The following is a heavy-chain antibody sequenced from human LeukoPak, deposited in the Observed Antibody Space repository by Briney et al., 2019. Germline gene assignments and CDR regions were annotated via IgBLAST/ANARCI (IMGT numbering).Heavy chain of an antibody. CDR3: ARDKYQLPYEIDY. Sequence: ASVKVSCRASGYAFTNYGVNWVRQAPGQGLEWMGWINTNTRNPTYAQGFTGRFVFSLDTSLSTAYLQISSLKAEDTAVYYCARDKYQLPYEIDYWGQGTLVTVSS. V-gene: IGHV7-4-1*02. D-gene: IGHD2-2*01. CDR2: INTNTRNP. CDR1: GYAFTNYG. J-gene: IGHJ4*02.